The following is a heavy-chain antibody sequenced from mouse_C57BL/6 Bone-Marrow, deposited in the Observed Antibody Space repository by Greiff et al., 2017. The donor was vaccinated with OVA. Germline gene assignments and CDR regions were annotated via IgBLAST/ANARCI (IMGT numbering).Heavy chain of an antibody. CDR2: IHPNSGST. CDR3: ARSEGIYYDYAMDY. Sequence: QVQLQQPGAELVKPGASVKLSCKASGYTFTSYWMHWVKQRPGQGLEWIGMIHPNSGSTNYNEKFKSKATLTVDKSSSTAYMQLSSLTSEDSAVYYCARSEGIYYDYAMDYWGQGTSVTVSS. CDR1: GYTFTSYW. V-gene: IGHV1-64*01. D-gene: IGHD2-4*01. J-gene: IGHJ4*01.